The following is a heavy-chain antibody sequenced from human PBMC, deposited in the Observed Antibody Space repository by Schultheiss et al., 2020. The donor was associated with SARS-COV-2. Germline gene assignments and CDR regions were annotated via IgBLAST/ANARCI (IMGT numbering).Heavy chain of an antibody. D-gene: IGHD3-10*01. CDR2: ISAYNGNT. CDR3: ARDGWRLPGK. J-gene: IGHJ4*02. V-gene: IGHV1-18*01. CDR1: GYTFTSYA. Sequence: GESLKISCKASGYTFTSYAMHWVRQAPGQGLEWMGWISAYNGNTNYAQKLQGRVTMTTDTSTSTAYMELRSLRSDDTAVYYCARDGWRLPGKWGQGTLVTVSS.